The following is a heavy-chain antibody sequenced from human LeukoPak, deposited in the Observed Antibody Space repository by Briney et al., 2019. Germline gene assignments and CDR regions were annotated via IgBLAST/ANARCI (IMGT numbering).Heavy chain of an antibody. D-gene: IGHD6-6*01. CDR3: ARGKQFVADY. J-gene: IGHJ4*02. CDR2: ITYDGSNK. CDR1: EFTFRSYA. V-gene: IGHV3-30*04. Sequence: GGSLRLSCAASEFTFRSYAMRWVRQAPGKGLEWVAVITYDGSNKYYADSVNGRFTISRDNIKNTLYLQMNSLRAEDTAVYYCARGKQFVADYWGQGTLVTVSS.